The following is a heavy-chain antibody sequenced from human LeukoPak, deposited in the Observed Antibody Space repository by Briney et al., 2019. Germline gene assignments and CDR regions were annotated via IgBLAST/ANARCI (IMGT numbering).Heavy chain of an antibody. CDR1: GFTFSSYS. Sequence: GGSLRLSCAASGFTFSSYSMNWVRQAPGKGLEWVSSISSISSHIYYADSVKGRFTISRDNAKNSLYLQMNSLRAEDTAVYYCARGRGLPGPLDYWGQGTLVTVSS. J-gene: IGHJ4*02. V-gene: IGHV3-21*01. D-gene: IGHD3-10*01. CDR2: ISSISSHI. CDR3: ARGRGLPGPLDY.